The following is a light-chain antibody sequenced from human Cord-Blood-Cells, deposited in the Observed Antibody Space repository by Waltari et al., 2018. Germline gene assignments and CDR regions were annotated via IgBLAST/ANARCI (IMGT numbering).Light chain of an antibody. CDR1: NIGSKS. CDR3: QVWDSNSDHGV. Sequence: SYVLTQPPSVSVAPGKTARITCGGNNIGSKSVHWYQQKPGQAPVLVIYYDSDRPSGTPERFSGSNSGNTATLTISRVEAGDEADYYCQVWDSNSDHGVFGGGTKLTVL. CDR2: YDS. J-gene: IGLJ2*01. V-gene: IGLV3-21*04.